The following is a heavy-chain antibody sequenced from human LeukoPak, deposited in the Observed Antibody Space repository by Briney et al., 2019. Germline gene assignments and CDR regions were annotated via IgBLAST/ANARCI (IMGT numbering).Heavy chain of an antibody. CDR1: GFTFSSYA. V-gene: IGHV3-23*01. CDR2: ISGSGGST. D-gene: IGHD3-22*01. Sequence: GGSLRPSCAASGFTFSSYAMSWVRQAPGKGLEWVSAISGSGGSTYYADSVKGRFTISRDNSKNTLYLQMNSLRAEDTAVYYCAKDTYYYDSSGQRGYYFDYWGQGTLVTVSS. J-gene: IGHJ4*02. CDR3: AKDTYYYDSSGQRGYYFDY.